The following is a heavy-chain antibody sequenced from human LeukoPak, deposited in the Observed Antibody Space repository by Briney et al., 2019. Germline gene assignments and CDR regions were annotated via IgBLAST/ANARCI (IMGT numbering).Heavy chain of an antibody. J-gene: IGHJ4*02. CDR1: GGSFSGYY. CDR3: ARDHTTMVRGGTGFDY. V-gene: IGHV4-34*01. D-gene: IGHD3-10*01. Sequence: SETLSLTCAVYGGSFSGYYWSWIRQPPGKGLEWIGEINHSGSTNYNPSLKSRVTISVDTSKNQFSLKLSSVTAADTAVYYCARDHTTMVRGGTGFDYWGQGTLVTVSS. CDR2: INHSGST.